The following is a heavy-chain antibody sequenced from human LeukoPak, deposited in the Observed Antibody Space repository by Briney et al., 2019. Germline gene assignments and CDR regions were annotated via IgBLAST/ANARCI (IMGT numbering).Heavy chain of an antibody. CDR3: ANPRYDSSGYYYVD. D-gene: IGHD3-22*01. Sequence: ASVTVSCKASGYTFIDYTMHWLRQAPGQRLDWMGWINGGSGNTKYSPEFQGRVTITRDTSASTGYMELSSLRSEDTAVYYCANPRYDSSGYYYVDWGQGTLVTVSS. V-gene: IGHV1-3*01. J-gene: IGHJ4*02. CDR1: GYTFIDYT. CDR2: INGGSGNT.